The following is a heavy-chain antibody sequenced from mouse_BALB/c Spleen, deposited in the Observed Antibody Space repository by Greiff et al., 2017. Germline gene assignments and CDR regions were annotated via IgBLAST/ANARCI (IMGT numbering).Heavy chain of an antibody. CDR1: GYSITSDYA. CDR2: ISYSGST. D-gene: IGHD3-1*01. CDR3: ARRGYAYAMDY. J-gene: IGHJ4*01. V-gene: IGHV3-2*02. Sequence: DVKLVESGPGLVKPSQSLSLTCTVTGYSITSDYAWNWIRQFPGNKLEWMGYISYSGSTSYNPSLKSRISITRDTSKNQFFLQLNSVTTEDTATYYCARRGYAYAMDYWGQGTSVTVSS.